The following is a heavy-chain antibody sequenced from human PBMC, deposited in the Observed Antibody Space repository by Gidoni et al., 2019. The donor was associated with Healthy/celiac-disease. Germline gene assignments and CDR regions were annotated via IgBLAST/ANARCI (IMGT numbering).Heavy chain of an antibody. CDR3: AKLSPSYDYVWGSYRTFDY. V-gene: IGHV3-23*01. CDR1: GFPFSSYA. J-gene: IGHJ4*02. D-gene: IGHD3-16*02. Sequence: EVQLLESGGGLVQPGGSLRLSCAASGFPFSSYALRWVRTAPGKGLGWVSAISGRGGSTYYADSVKGRFTISRDNSKNTLYLQMNSLRAEDTAVYYCAKLSPSYDYVWGSYRTFDYWGQGTLVTVSS. CDR2: ISGRGGST.